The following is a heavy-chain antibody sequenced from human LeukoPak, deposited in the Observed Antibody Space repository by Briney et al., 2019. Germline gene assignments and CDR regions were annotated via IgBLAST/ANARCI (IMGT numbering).Heavy chain of an antibody. J-gene: IGHJ4*02. V-gene: IGHV3-48*04. CDR3: AKDLISPRRVGSSEKLDY. CDR2: INSGGDAT. CDR1: GFTFSIHN. D-gene: IGHD1-26*01. Sequence: PGGSLRLSCAASGFTFSIHNMDWVRQAPGKGLEWISYINSGGDATHYADSVKGRFTISRDDAKNSLYMQMNSLRAEDTAMYYCAKDLISPRRVGSSEKLDYWGQGTLVTVSS.